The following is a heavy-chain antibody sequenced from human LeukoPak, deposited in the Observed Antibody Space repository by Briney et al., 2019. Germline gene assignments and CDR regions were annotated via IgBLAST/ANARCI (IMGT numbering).Heavy chain of an antibody. V-gene: IGHV1-46*01. Sequence: ASVTVSCKASGYTFTSYYIHWVRQAPGQGLEWMGIINPSGGSTSYAQKFQGRVTMTGDTSTSTVYMELSSLRSEDTAVYYCARGDGSGTLLYWGQGTLVTVSS. CDR1: GYTFTSYY. CDR3: ARGDGSGTLLY. J-gene: IGHJ4*02. D-gene: IGHD1-26*01. CDR2: INPSGGST.